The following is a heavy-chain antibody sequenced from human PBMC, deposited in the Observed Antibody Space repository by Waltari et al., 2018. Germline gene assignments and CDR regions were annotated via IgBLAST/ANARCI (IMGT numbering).Heavy chain of an antibody. CDR3: ARRFPGSGSPLSRNDAFDI. D-gene: IGHD1-26*01. Sequence: EVQLVQSGAEVKKPGESLKISCKGSGYSFTSYWIGWVRQLPGKGLEWMGIIYPGDSDTRYSPSFQGQVTISADKSISTAYLQWSSLKASDTAMYYCARRFPGSGSPLSRNDAFDIWGQGTMVTVSS. CDR2: IYPGDSDT. CDR1: GYSFTSYW. J-gene: IGHJ3*02. V-gene: IGHV5-51*01.